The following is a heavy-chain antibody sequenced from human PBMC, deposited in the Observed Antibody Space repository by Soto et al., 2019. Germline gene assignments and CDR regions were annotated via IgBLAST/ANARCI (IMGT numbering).Heavy chain of an antibody. CDR1: GFTFSSYA. V-gene: IGHV3-23*01. J-gene: IGHJ6*03. Sequence: GGSLRLSCAASGFTFSSYAMSWVRQAPGKGLEWVSAISGSGGSTYYADSVKGRFTISRDNSKNTLYLQMNSLRAEDTAVYYCASSSYGSGSYYYYYYMDVWGKGTTVTVSS. CDR2: ISGSGGST. D-gene: IGHD3-10*01. CDR3: ASSSYGSGSYYYYYYMDV.